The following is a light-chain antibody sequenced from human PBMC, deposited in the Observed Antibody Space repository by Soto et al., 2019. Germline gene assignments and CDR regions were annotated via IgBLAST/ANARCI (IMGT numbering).Light chain of an antibody. CDR3: QQYGNSRFT. CDR1: QSISSW. V-gene: IGKV1-5*03. CDR2: KAS. J-gene: IGKJ3*01. Sequence: DIQMTQSPSTLSASVGDRVTITCRASQSISSWLAWYQQKAGKAPKLLIYKASSLESGVPSRFSGSGSGTDFTLTISRLEPEDFAVYYCQQYGNSRFTFGPGTKVDIK.